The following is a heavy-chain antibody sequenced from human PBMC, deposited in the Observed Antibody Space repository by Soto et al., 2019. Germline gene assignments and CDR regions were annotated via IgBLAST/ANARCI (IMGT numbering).Heavy chain of an antibody. V-gene: IGHV1-8*01. D-gene: IGHD4-17*01. J-gene: IGHJ4*02. CDR1: GYTFTSDD. Sequence: QGQLVQSGAEVKKPGASVKVYCKASGYTFTSDDINWVREATGQGLEWMGRMSPNSGNTGYAQKFQGRVTMTRNNSIITDYMELSSLRAEDTAVYYCARSTTDGGDRHWGQGTLVPASS. CDR3: ARSTTDGGDRH. CDR2: MSPNSGNT.